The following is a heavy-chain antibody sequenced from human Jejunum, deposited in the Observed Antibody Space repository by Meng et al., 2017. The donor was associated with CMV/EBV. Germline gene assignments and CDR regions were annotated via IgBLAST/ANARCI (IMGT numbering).Heavy chain of an antibody. CDR2: IKQEGSEK. Sequence: WVRQAPGKGLEWVDKIKQEGSEKYYMDTVKGRFTISREDDKKSVFLQMNSMRGDDTAVYYCAREAPEGARFWSGYFYYHGMDVWGQGITVTVSS. J-gene: IGHJ6*02. V-gene: IGHV3-7*01. CDR3: AREAPEGARFWSGYFYYHGMDV. D-gene: IGHD3-3*01.